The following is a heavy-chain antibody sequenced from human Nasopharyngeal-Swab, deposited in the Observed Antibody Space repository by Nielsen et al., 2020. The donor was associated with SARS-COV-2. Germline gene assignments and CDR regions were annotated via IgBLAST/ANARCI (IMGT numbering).Heavy chain of an antibody. Sequence: WVRQAPGQGLEWMGIINPSGVTTTYAQKFQGRVTITADESTSTAYMELSSLRSEDTAVYYCARGGITIFGVVSNLDYWGQGTLVTVSS. D-gene: IGHD3-3*01. CDR2: INPSGVTT. CDR3: ARGGITIFGVVSNLDY. J-gene: IGHJ4*02. V-gene: IGHV1-46*01.